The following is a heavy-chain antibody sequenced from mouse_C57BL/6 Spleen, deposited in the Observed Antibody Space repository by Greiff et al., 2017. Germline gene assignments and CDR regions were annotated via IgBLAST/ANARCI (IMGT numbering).Heavy chain of an antibody. CDR1: GYAFSSSW. D-gene: IGHD1-1*01. Sequence: VQLQQSGPELVKPGASVKISCKASGYAFSSSWMNWVKQRPGKGLEWIGRIYPGDGDTNYNGKVKGKATLTADKSSSTAYMQLSSLTSEDSAVYFCARSSSSHWYFDGWGTGTTVTVSS. CDR3: ARSSSSHWYFDG. V-gene: IGHV1-82*01. J-gene: IGHJ1*03. CDR2: IYPGDGDT.